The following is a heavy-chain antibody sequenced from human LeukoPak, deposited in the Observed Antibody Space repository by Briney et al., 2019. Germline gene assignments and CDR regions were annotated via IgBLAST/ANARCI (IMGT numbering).Heavy chain of an antibody. CDR3: ARDHTGSFGESLYYFDY. CDR2: ISGSGHGT. Sequence: GGSLRLSCAASEFIFSNYGMNWVRQAPGKGLEWVSGISGSGHGTYYADSVRGRFIISRDSSKTTLSLQMNSLRAEDTAVYYCARDHTGSFGESLYYFDYWGQGTLVTVSS. J-gene: IGHJ4*02. CDR1: EFIFSNYG. V-gene: IGHV3-23*01. D-gene: IGHD3-10*01.